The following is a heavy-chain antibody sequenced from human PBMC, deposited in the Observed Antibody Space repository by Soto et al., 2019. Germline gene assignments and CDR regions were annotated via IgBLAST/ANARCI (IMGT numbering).Heavy chain of an antibody. CDR3: AREQQLDTGNFDY. D-gene: IGHD1-1*01. CDR2: INAGNGNT. CDR1: GYTFTNYT. Sequence: ASVKVSCKASGYTFTNYTIHWVRQAPGQRLEWMGWINAGNGNTKYSQKFQDRVTITRDTSASTVYMALSSLRFEDTAVYYCAREQQLDTGNFDYWGQGTLVTVSS. J-gene: IGHJ4*02. V-gene: IGHV1-3*01.